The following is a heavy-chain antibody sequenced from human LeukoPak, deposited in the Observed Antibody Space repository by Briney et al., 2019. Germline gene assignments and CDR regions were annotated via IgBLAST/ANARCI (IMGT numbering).Heavy chain of an antibody. CDR3: ARHSGSYAFDY. Sequence: ASVKVSCKTSGYRFTSYGISWVRLAPGQGLEWMGWVSTYNDKKDYAQKFQGRVIMTTDTSTTTAYMELGSLRSDDTAVYYCARHSGSYAFDYWGQGTLVTVSS. D-gene: IGHD1-26*01. CDR1: GYRFTSYG. CDR2: VSTYNDKK. J-gene: IGHJ4*02. V-gene: IGHV1-18*01.